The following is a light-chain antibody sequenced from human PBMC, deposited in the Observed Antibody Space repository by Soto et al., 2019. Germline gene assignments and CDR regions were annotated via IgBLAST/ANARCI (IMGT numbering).Light chain of an antibody. CDR3: QKYNSFWT. V-gene: IGKV1-8*01. CDR1: QGISSY. CDR2: DAS. J-gene: IGKJ1*01. Sequence: AIRMTQSPSSFSASTGDRVTITFRASQGISSYLAWYQQKPGKAPKLLIYDASSLESGVPSRFSGSGSGTEFTLTISSLQPEDFATYYCQKYNSFWTFGQGTKVDIK.